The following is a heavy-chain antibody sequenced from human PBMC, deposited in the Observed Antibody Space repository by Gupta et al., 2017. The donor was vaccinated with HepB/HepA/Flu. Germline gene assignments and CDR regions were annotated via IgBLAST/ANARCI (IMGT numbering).Heavy chain of an antibody. CDR2: ISWNSGSI. V-gene: IGHV3-9*03. D-gene: IGHD6-6*01. J-gene: IGHJ4*02. CDR3: AKDGESSSSGSFDY. CDR1: GFTFDDSA. Sequence: EVQLVESGGGLVQPGRSLRLSCAASGFTFDDSAMPWVRQGPGKGLEWVSGISWNSGSIGYADSVKGRFTISRDNAKNSLYLQMNSLRAEDMALYYCAKDGESSSSGSFDYWGQGTLVTVSS.